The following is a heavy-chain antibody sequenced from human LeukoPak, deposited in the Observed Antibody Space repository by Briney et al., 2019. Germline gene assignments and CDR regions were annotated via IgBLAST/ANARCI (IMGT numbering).Heavy chain of an antibody. CDR1: GFPVCRKL. Sequence: GGFLGLSCSASGFPVCRKLVSSGRRAPGKGLEWVSVIYSGGSTYYADSVKGRFTISRDNSKNTLYLQMNSLRAEDTAVYYCAAFSAWGQGTLVTVSS. CDR3: AAFSA. CDR2: IYSGGST. D-gene: IGHD2/OR15-2a*01. V-gene: IGHV3-53*01. J-gene: IGHJ4*02.